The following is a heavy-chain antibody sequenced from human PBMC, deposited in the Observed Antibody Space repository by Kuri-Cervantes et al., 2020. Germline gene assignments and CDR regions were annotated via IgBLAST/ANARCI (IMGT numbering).Heavy chain of an antibody. D-gene: IGHD3-10*01. CDR2: IKQDGSEK. CDR1: GFTFSSYW. CDR3: ARNVDGSGSYLTYYYYYGMDV. V-gene: IGHV3-7*01. J-gene: IGHJ6*02. Sequence: GGSLRLSCAASGFTFSSYWMSWVRQAPGKGMEWVANIKQDGSEKYYVDSVKGRFSISRDNAKNSLYLQMNSLRAEDTAVYYFARNVDGSGSYLTYYYYYGMDVWGQGTTVTVSS.